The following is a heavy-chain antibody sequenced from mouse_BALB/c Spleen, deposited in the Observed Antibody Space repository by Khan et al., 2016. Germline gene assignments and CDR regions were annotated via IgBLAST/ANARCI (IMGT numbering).Heavy chain of an antibody. Sequence: QVQLKESGAELARPGASVKMSCKASGYTFTSYTMHWVKQRPGQGLEWIGYINPSSGYTNYNQKFKDKATLTADKSSSTAYMQLSSLTSEDSAVXYGARGGNYFDCWGQGTTLTVSA. CDR3: ARGGNYFDC. V-gene: IGHV1-4*01. CDR1: GYTFTSYT. D-gene: IGHD2-14*01. CDR2: INPSSGYT. J-gene: IGHJ2*01.